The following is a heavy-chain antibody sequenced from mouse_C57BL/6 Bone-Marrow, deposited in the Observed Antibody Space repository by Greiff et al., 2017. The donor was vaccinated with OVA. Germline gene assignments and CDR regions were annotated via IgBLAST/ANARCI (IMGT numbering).Heavy chain of an antibody. V-gene: IGHV1-9*01. CDR2: ILPGSGST. Sequence: VQLQQSGAELMKPGASVKLSCKATGYTFTGYWIEWVKQRPGHGLEWIGEILPGSGSTNYNEKFKGKATFTADTSSNTAYMQLSSLTTEDSAIYYCARRGCRYYGSSHRYYFDYWGQGTTLTVSA. D-gene: IGHD1-1*01. CDR3: ARRGCRYYGSSHRYYFDY. J-gene: IGHJ2*01. CDR1: GYTFTGYW.